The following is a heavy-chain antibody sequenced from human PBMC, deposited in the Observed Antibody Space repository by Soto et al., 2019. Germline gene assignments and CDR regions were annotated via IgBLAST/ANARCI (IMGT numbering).Heavy chain of an antibody. J-gene: IGHJ4*02. D-gene: IGHD4-17*01. V-gene: IGHV3-30*03. CDR1: GFTFSSYG. CDR2: ISYDGSNK. Sequence: PGGSLRLSCAASGFTFSSYGMHWVRQAPGKGLEWVAVISYDGSNKYYADSVKGRFTISRDNSKNTLYLQMNSLRAEDTAVYYCARDYGDYLGFDYWGQGTLVTVSS. CDR3: ARDYGDYLGFDY.